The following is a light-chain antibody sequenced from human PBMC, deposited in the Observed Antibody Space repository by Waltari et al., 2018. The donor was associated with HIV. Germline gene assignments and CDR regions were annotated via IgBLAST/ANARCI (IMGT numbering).Light chain of an antibody. CDR2: GAF. J-gene: IGKJ4*01. V-gene: IGKV3D-15*03. Sequence: EIVMTQSPATVYVSPGARVTLSCRASESVSSNLAWYQQKPGQAPRLLIYGAFIRATGIPDRFSGSGSGTEFTLTISTLQSEDFAVYYCQQYNSWPLIGGGTKVDFK. CDR3: QQYNSWPL. CDR1: ESVSSN.